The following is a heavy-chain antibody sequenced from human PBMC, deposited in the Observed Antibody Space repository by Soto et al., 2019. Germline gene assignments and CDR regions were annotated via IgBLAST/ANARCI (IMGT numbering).Heavy chain of an antibody. CDR2: IIPIFGTA. Sequence: QVQLVQSGAEVKKPGSSVKVSCKASGGTFSSYAISWVRQAPGQGLEWMGGIIPIFGTANYAQKFQGRVTITATKSTSTAYMELSSVRAEDTAVDYCARRVGTCSGWYWYYYYGMDVWGQGTTVTVSS. CDR3: ARRVGTCSGWYWYYYYGMDV. V-gene: IGHV1-69*06. D-gene: IGHD6-19*01. CDR1: GGTFSSYA. J-gene: IGHJ6*02.